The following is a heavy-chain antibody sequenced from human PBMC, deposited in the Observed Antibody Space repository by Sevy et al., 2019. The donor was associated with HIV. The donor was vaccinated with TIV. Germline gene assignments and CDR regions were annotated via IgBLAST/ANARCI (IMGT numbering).Heavy chain of an antibody. Sequence: SETLSLTCTVSGGSISSGSYYWSWIRQPAGKGLEWIGRIYTSGSTNYDPSLKSRVTISVDTSKNQFSLKLSSVTAADTAVYYCARSLFLPHGAAAGNAWDAFDIWGQGTMVTVSS. CDR2: IYTSGST. CDR3: ARSLFLPHGAAAGNAWDAFDI. J-gene: IGHJ3*02. D-gene: IGHD6-13*01. V-gene: IGHV4-61*02. CDR1: GGSISSGSYY.